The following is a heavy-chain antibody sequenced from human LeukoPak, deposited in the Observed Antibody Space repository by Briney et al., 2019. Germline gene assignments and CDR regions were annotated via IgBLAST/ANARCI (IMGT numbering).Heavy chain of an antibody. Sequence: GGSLRLSCAVSGFIFSNAWMTWVRQAPGKGLEWVATITQDGSAKYYVDFVKGRFTISRDNARNSVYLQMNTLRAEDTAIYYCADPDWGWGQGTMVTVS. CDR1: GFIFSNAW. CDR2: ITQDGSAK. J-gene: IGHJ3*01. D-gene: IGHD3/OR15-3a*01. V-gene: IGHV3-7*01. CDR3: ADPDWG.